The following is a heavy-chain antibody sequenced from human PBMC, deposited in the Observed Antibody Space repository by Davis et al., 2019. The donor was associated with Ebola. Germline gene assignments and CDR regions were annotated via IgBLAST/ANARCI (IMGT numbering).Heavy chain of an antibody. CDR3: ARGLSPRIRDPDALSI. Sequence: PGGSLRLSCAASGFTFSTYAMSWVRQAPGKGLEWVSAISGNGDRTYYADSVKGRFSISRDNSKNTVYLQMNSLRAEDTALYYCARGLSPRIRDPDALSIWGQGTKVIVSS. D-gene: IGHD2/OR15-2a*01. CDR2: ISGNGDRT. J-gene: IGHJ3*02. CDR1: GFTFSTYA. V-gene: IGHV3-23*01.